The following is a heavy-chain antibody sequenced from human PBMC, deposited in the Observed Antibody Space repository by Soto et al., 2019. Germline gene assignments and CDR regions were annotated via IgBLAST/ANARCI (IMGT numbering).Heavy chain of an antibody. D-gene: IGHD2-2*01. CDR3: TRDIEMLVVPPHGMNYYYYGMDV. CDR2: IRSKANSYAT. J-gene: IGHJ6*02. CDR1: GFTFSGSA. Sequence: GGSLRLSCAASGFTFSGSAMHWVRQASGKGLEWVGRIRSKANSYATAYAASVKGRFTISRDDSKNTAYLQMNSLKTEDTAVYYCTRDIEMLVVPPHGMNYYYYGMDVWGQGTTVTVSS. V-gene: IGHV3-73*01.